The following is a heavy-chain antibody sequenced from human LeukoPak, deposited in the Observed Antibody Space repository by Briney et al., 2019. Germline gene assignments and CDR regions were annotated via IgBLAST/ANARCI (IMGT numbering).Heavy chain of an antibody. V-gene: IGHV4-34*01. CDR1: GGPFSGYY. D-gene: IGHD3-22*01. J-gene: IGHJ3*02. CDR2: INHSGST. CDR3: ASRDYYYDSSGHAFDI. Sequence: PSETLSLTCAVYGGPFSGYYWSWIRQPPGKGLEWIGEINHSGSTNYNPSLKSRVTISVDTSKNQFSLKLSSVTAADTAVYCCASRDYYYDSSGHAFDIWGQGTMVTVSS.